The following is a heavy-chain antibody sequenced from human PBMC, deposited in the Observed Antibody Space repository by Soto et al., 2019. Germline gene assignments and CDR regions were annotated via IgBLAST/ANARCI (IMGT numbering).Heavy chain of an antibody. CDR1: GGSIRSYC. Sequence: SETLSLTCTVSGGSIRSYCWTWIRQPPGEGLEWIGCICNSGTTNYNPSLKSRVAISIDTQKNQFSLQLSSVTVADTAFYYCAGGGSIVVATRRLMDVWGKGTTVTVSSGKRAVYDCARYSASSYYFDYWGQGTLVTVSS. J-gene: IGHJ4*02. CDR3: AGGGSIVVATRRLMDVWGKGTTVTVSSGKRAVYDCARYSASSYYFDY. V-gene: IGHV4-59*03. CDR2: ICNSGTT. D-gene: IGHD6-13*01.